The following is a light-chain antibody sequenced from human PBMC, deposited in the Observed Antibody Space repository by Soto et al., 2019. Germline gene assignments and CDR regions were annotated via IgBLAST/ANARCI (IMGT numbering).Light chain of an antibody. V-gene: IGKV1-5*01. Sequence: DLQMTQSPSTLSASIGDPVTVACRASQGISNWLAWYQQKPGKAPKLLIFHASSLESGVPSRFSGSGSGTEFTLTISSLQSDDFATYYCQQYSSYPTFGQGTKVDIK. CDR2: HAS. J-gene: IGKJ1*01. CDR3: QQYSSYPT. CDR1: QGISNW.